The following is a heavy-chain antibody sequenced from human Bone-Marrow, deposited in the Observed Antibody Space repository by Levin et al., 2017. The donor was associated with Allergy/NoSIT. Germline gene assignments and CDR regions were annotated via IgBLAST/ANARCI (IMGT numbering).Heavy chain of an antibody. CDR3: VRLAGCNGVNCYYGVDV. J-gene: IGHJ6*02. Sequence: ESLKISCSVSGASMTTNSYHWGWFRQPPGKGLEWIGSIHYSGTSYLNPSLESRVTISVDTSKSQFSLMLRSVTAADTAMFYCVRLAGCNGVNCYYGVDVWGQGTTVIVSS. CDR1: GASMTTNSYH. CDR2: IHYSGTS. V-gene: IGHV4-39*01. D-gene: IGHD2-8*01.